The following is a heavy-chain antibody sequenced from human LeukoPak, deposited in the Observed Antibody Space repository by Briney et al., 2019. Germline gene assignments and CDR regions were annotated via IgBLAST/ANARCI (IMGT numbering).Heavy chain of an antibody. V-gene: IGHV4-4*07. CDR3: AKVVVATIDPWYFDY. CDR2: IYFSGST. J-gene: IGHJ4*02. Sequence: SETLSLTCTVSGGSISSYYWSWIRQPAGKGPEWIGRIYFSGSTNYNPSLKSRITMSVDTSKNQFSLKLSSVTAADTAVYYCAKVVVATIDPWYFDYWGQGTLVTVSS. CDR1: GGSISSYY. D-gene: IGHD5-12*01.